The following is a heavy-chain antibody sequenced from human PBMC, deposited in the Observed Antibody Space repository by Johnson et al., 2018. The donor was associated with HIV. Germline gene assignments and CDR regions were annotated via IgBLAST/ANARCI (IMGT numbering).Heavy chain of an antibody. CDR1: GFTISNYG. CDR3: VKEGITMEVDI. J-gene: IGHJ3*02. D-gene: IGHD3-10*01. CDR2: MWYDGSNK. Sequence: QVQLVESGGGVVQPGRSLRLSCVASGFTISNYGMHLVRQAPGKGLEWVAVMWYDGSNKYYADSVQGRFIISRDNSKNTLYLQMDSLRAEDTAVYYCVKEGITMEVDIWGQGTTVTVSS. V-gene: IGHV3-33*06.